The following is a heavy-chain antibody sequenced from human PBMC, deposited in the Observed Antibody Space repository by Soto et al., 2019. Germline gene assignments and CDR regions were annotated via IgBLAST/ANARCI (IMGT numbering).Heavy chain of an antibody. D-gene: IGHD3-10*01. J-gene: IGHJ6*03. V-gene: IGHV4-59*01. Sequence: QVQLQESGPGLVKPSETLSLTCTVSGGSISGYYWRWVRQPPGKGLGWIGYIYYSGSTNYNPSLKSRFTTSVDTTKNEYTQKLSSVTAADTAVYYWARGGYRPGSSVYYYYYMDVWGKGTTVTVSS. CDR2: IYYSGST. CDR1: GGSISGYY. CDR3: ARGGYRPGSSVYYYYYMDV.